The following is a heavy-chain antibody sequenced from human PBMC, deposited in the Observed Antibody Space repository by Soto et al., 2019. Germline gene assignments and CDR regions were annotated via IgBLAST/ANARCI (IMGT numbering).Heavy chain of an antibody. CDR3: TRHHPHHYDSSGYFDY. J-gene: IGHJ4*02. CDR2: IFHTGRT. CDR1: DGSISTSSYY. Sequence: QLQMQEPGPGLVKPSETLSLTCTVSDGSISTSSYYWGWIRQSPGKGLEWIGTIFHTGRTYYNPSLESRVSLPVDTSKNQFSLHLTSVSAADTAVYYCTRHHPHHYDSSGYFDYWGQGTLVTVSS. D-gene: IGHD3-22*01. V-gene: IGHV4-39*01.